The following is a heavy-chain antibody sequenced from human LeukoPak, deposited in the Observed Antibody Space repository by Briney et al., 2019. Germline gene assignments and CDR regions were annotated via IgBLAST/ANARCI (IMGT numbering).Heavy chain of an antibody. Sequence: SETLSLTCVVCGGTFSGYYWSWIRQPPGKGLEWIGEINHSGSTNYNPSLKSRVTMSLDTSKNQFSLKLSSVTAADTAVYYCARGLGGYWGQGTLVTVSS. CDR3: ARGLGGY. J-gene: IGHJ4*02. CDR2: INHSGST. V-gene: IGHV4-34*01. CDR1: GGTFSGYY.